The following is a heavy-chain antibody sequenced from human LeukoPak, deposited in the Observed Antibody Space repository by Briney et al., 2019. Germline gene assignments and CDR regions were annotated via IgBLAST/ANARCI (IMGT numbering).Heavy chain of an antibody. CDR1: GFTFSSYS. CDR3: ARDKDYGFDY. V-gene: IGHV3-48*02. Sequence: PGGPLRLSCAASGFTFSSYSMNWVRQAPGEGLEWVSYIGPTNTIDYADYVKGRFTISRDNAQNSLFLQMNSLRDEDTAVYYCARDKDYGFDYWGQGTLVTVSS. D-gene: IGHD4-17*01. J-gene: IGHJ4*02. CDR2: IGPTNTI.